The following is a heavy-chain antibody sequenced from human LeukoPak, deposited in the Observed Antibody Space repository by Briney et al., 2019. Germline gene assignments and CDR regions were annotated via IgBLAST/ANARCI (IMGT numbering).Heavy chain of an antibody. CDR1: GGSFSGYY. V-gene: IGHV4-34*01. CDR2: INHSGST. D-gene: IGHD3-16*02. J-gene: IGHJ4*02. CDR3: ARGVLDDYVWGSYRFDY. Sequence: SETLSLTCAVYGGSFSGYYWSWIRQPPGKGLEWIGEINHSGSTNYNPSLKSRVTISVDTSKNQFSLKLSSVTAADTAVYYCARGVLDDYVWGSYRFDYWSQGTLVTVSS.